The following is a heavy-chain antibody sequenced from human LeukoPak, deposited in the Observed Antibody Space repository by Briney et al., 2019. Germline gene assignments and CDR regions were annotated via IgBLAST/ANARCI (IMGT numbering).Heavy chain of an antibody. Sequence: SETLSLTCTVSGGSISSYYWSWIRQPPGKGLEWIGYIYYSGSTNYNPSLKSRVTISVDTSKNQFSLKLSSVTAADTAVYYCARDHIAGSGWYSIAFDIWGQGTMVTVSS. CDR3: ARDHIAGSGWYSIAFDI. V-gene: IGHV4-59*01. D-gene: IGHD6-19*01. J-gene: IGHJ3*02. CDR1: GGSISSYY. CDR2: IYYSGST.